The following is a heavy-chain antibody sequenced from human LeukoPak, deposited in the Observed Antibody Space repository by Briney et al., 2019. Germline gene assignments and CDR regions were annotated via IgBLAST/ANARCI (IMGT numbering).Heavy chain of an antibody. Sequence: ASVKVSCKASGYTFTSYGISWVRQAPGQGLEWMGWISAYNGNTNYAQKLQGRVTMTTDTSTSTAYMELRSLRSDDTAVYYCATDIAAAGPNAFDYWDQGTRVTVSS. CDR3: ATDIAAAGPNAFDY. J-gene: IGHJ4*02. CDR2: ISAYNGNT. CDR1: GYTFTSYG. D-gene: IGHD6-13*01. V-gene: IGHV1-18*01.